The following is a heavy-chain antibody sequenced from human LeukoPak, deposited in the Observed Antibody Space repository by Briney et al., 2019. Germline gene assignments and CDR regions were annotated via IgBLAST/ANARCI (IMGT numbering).Heavy chain of an antibody. D-gene: IGHD6-13*01. J-gene: IGHJ4*02. V-gene: IGHV1-18*01. CDR2: ISGYNGNT. CDR1: GYTFTNYG. Sequence: ASVKVSCKASGYTFTNYGVSWVRQAPGQGLEWMGWISGYNGNTNYAQTLQDRVTMTTDTSTNTASMELRSLRAEDTAVYYCARVIAAALTTYHDYWGQGTLVTVSS. CDR3: ARVIAAALTTYHDY.